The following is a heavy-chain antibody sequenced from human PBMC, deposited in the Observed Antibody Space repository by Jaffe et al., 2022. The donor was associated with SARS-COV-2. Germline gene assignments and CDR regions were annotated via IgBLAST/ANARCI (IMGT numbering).Heavy chain of an antibody. D-gene: IGHD1-20*01. CDR2: INHSGTT. Sequence: QVQLQQWGAGLLKPSETLSLTCAVYGGSFSDYYWNWIRQPPGKGLEWIGEINHSGTTNYNPSLKSRVTISVDTSKNQFSLKLSSVTAADTAVYHCARLRREHNWNYDYYFAMDVWGQGTTVTVSS. J-gene: IGHJ6*02. CDR1: GGSFSDYY. V-gene: IGHV4-34*01. CDR3: ARLRREHNWNYDYYFAMDV.